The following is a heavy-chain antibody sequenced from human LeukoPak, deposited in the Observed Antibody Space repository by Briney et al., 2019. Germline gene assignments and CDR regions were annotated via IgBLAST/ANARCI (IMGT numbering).Heavy chain of an antibody. Sequence: GGSPRLSCAASGFTFNSYAMSWVRQAPGKGLEWVSSITGSATSTYYADSVKGRFTISRDNSKNTLYLQVNSLRAEDTAVYYCAKDTSIAMASNDYWGQGTLVTVSS. J-gene: IGHJ4*02. V-gene: IGHV3-23*01. CDR1: GFTFNSYA. D-gene: IGHD6-19*01. CDR2: ITGSATST. CDR3: AKDTSIAMASNDY.